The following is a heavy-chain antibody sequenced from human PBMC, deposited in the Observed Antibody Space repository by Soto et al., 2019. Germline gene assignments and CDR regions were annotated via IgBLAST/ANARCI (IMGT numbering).Heavy chain of an antibody. CDR2: IYHSGST. J-gene: IGHJ6*03. D-gene: IGHD3-3*01. Sequence: PSETLSLTCAVSSGSISSSNCWSWVRQPPGKGLEWIGEIYHSGSTNYNPSLKSRVTISVDKSKNQFSLKLGSVTAADTAVYYCARAVADFWSGYSVRYYYYMDVWGKGTTVTVSS. CDR3: ARAVADFWSGYSVRYYYYMDV. V-gene: IGHV4-4*02. CDR1: SGSISSSNC.